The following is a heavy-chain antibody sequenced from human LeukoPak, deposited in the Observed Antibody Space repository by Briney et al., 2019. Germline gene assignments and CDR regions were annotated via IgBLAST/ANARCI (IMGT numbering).Heavy chain of an antibody. D-gene: IGHD3-10*01. Sequence: GGSLRLSSAASGFTFSSYWMSWVRQAPGKGLEWVANIKQDGSEKYYVDSVKGRFTISRDNAKNSLYLQMYSLRAEDTAVYYCARDPSMVRGVIPFDYWGQGTLVTVSS. CDR3: ARDPSMVRGVIPFDY. V-gene: IGHV3-7*01. CDR1: GFTFSSYW. J-gene: IGHJ4*02. CDR2: IKQDGSEK.